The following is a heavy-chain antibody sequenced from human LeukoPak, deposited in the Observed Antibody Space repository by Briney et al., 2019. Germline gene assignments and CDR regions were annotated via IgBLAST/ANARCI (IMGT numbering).Heavy chain of an antibody. CDR1: GFTFSSYA. Sequence: GGSLRLSCAASGFTFSSYAMSWVRQAPGKGLEWVSAISGSGGSTYYADSVKGRFTISRDNSKNTLFLQMNSLRAEDPAVYYCARVPAAIYYYYGMDVWGQGTTVSVPS. CDR3: ARVPAAIYYYYGMDV. V-gene: IGHV3-23*01. J-gene: IGHJ6*02. D-gene: IGHD2-2*01. CDR2: ISGSGGST.